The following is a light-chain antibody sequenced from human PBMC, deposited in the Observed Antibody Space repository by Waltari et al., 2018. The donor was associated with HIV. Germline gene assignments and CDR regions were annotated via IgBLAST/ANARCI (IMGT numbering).Light chain of an antibody. Sequence: EIVLTQSPAPLSLSPGDRATLPCRASQSVSTYLAWYQQKPGQAPRLLIYDASNRATGIPARFSGSGSGTDFTLTISSLEPEDFAVYYCQQRSNWPGTFGQGTKVEIK. CDR3: QQRSNWPGT. CDR1: QSVSTY. CDR2: DAS. J-gene: IGKJ1*01. V-gene: IGKV3-11*01.